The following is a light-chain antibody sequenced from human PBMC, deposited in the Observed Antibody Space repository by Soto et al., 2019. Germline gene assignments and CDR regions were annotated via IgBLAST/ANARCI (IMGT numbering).Light chain of an antibody. CDR1: QSVTSTY. CDR2: GGS. V-gene: IGKV3-20*01. J-gene: IGKJ2*03. CDR3: HCHQFDSSRVYS. Sequence: EIVLTQSPVTLSLSPGERATLSCTASQSVTSTYLAWYQQKPGQSPRLIIYGGSTRASDFPDRFSGGGSGTDFTLIIIRVEPDDSAVYYCHCHQFDSSRVYSFGQGIKLEI.